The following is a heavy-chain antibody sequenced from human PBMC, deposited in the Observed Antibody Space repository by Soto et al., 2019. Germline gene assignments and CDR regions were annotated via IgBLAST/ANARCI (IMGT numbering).Heavy chain of an antibody. CDR1: VVSFTGYY. J-gene: IGHJ5*02. CDR3: GAYCSGTYCYDWFEP. D-gene: IGHD2-15*01. V-gene: IGHV4-34*01. CDR2: ISHSGST. Sequence: PSETLSLTCAFHVVSFTGYYWSCIRHPPGKGLEWIGEISHSGSTNYNPSLKSRVTIFADKSQNQFSLRLTSVTAADTAVYYCGAYCSGTYCYDWFEPWGQGTLVTVSS.